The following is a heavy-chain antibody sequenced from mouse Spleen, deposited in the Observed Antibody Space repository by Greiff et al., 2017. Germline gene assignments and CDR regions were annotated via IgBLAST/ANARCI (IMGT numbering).Heavy chain of an antibody. Sequence: EVMLVESGGGLVKPGGSLKLSCAASGFTFSDYGMHWVRQAPEKGLEWVAYISSGSSTIYYADTVKGRFTISRDNAKNTLFLQMTSLRSEDTAMYYCARKQYGFYYAMDYWGQGTSVTVSS. J-gene: IGHJ4*01. V-gene: IGHV5-17*01. D-gene: IGHD2-10*02. CDR2: ISSGSSTI. CDR3: ARKQYGFYYAMDY. CDR1: GFTFSDYG.